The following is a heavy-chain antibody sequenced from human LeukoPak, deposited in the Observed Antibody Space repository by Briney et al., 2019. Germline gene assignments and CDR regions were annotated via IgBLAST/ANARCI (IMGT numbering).Heavy chain of an antibody. CDR3: AAAYYDILTGHFPFDY. Sequence: GTSVKVSCKASGFTFTSSAMQWVRQARGQRLEWVGWIVVGSGNTNYAQKFQERVTITRDMSTSTAYMELSSPRSEDTAVYYCAAAYYDILTGHFPFDYWGQGTLVTVSS. V-gene: IGHV1-58*02. CDR2: IVVGSGNT. D-gene: IGHD3-9*01. CDR1: GFTFTSSA. J-gene: IGHJ4*02.